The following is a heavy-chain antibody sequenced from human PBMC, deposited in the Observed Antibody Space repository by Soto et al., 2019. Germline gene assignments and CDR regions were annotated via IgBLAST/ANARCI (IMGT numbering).Heavy chain of an antibody. CDR1: GYTFTTHG. V-gene: IGHV1-18*03. D-gene: IGHD2-15*01. J-gene: IGHJ5*02. Sequence: QVQLVQSGAEVKKPGASVKVSCKASGYTFTTHGISWVRQVPGQGLEWMGWVRGDNGHTNYAQSLQGRVTMTTDTSRNPAYMERRSLRSDDMDVYYCARDLGYCRSGTCYREWFDPWGQGTLVTVSS. CDR3: ARDLGYCRSGTCYREWFDP. CDR2: VRGDNGHT.